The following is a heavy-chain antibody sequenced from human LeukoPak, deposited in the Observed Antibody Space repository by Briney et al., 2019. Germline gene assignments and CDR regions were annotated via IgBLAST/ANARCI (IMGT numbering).Heavy chain of an antibody. D-gene: IGHD1-26*01. Sequence: GASVKVSCKASGYTFTGYYMHWVRQAPGQGLERMGWINPNSGGTNYAQKFQGRVTMTRDTSISTAYMELSSLRSDDTAVYYCLRAWAHSVDDFDIWGQGTMVTVSS. CDR3: LRAWAHSVDDFDI. CDR1: GYTFTGYY. CDR2: INPNSGGT. J-gene: IGHJ3*02. V-gene: IGHV1-2*02.